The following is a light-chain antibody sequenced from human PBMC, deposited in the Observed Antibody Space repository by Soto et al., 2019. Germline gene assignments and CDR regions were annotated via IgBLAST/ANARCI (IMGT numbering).Light chain of an antibody. J-gene: IGLJ1*01. CDR2: DVS. V-gene: IGLV2-8*01. CDR1: SSDVGGYNY. CDR3: SSYAGSNNYV. Sequence: QSALTQPPSASGSPGQSVTISCTGTSSDVGGYNYVSWYQHHPGKAPKLMIYDVSKRPSGVPDRFSGSKSGNTASLTVSGLQAADEADYYCSSYAGSNNYVFGTGTKLTVL.